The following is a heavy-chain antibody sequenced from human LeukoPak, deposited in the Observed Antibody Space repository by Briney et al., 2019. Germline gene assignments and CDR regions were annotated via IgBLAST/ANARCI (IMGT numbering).Heavy chain of an antibody. J-gene: IGHJ4*02. CDR3: ARDPAVVVTAPFDY. CDR1: GFTFSIYN. V-gene: IGHV3-48*04. Sequence: GGSLRLSCAASGFTFSIYNMNWVRQAPGKGLEWVSYISSSSTTIYYADSVKGRFTISRDNAKNSLYLQMNSLRAEDTAVYYCARDPAVVVTAPFDYWGQGTLVTVSS. CDR2: ISSSSTTI. D-gene: IGHD2-21*02.